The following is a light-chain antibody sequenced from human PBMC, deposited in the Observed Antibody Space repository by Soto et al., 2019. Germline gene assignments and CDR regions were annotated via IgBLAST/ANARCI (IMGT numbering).Light chain of an antibody. CDR3: QQYGSSPS. CDR2: GAY. J-gene: IGKJ3*01. CDR1: QSVSSSY. V-gene: IGKV3-20*01. Sequence: EIVLTQSPGTLSLSPGERATLSCRASQSVSSSYLAWYRQRPGQAPRLLIYGAYIRATGIPDRFSGSGSGTDFTLTISILEPEDFAVYYCQQYGSSPSFGPGTTVDIK.